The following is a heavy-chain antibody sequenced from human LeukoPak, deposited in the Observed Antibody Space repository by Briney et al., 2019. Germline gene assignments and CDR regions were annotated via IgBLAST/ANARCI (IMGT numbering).Heavy chain of an antibody. CDR2: IYYSGST. J-gene: IGHJ3*02. V-gene: IGHV4-39*01. Sequence: KPSETLSLTCTVSGGSISSSSYYWGWIRQPPGKGLEWIGSIYYSGSTYYNPSLKSRVTISVDTSKNQFSLKLSSVTAADTAVYYCARPKGQQLQPNAFDIWGQGTMVTVSS. CDR3: ARPKGQQLQPNAFDI. CDR1: GGSISSSSYY. D-gene: IGHD6-13*01.